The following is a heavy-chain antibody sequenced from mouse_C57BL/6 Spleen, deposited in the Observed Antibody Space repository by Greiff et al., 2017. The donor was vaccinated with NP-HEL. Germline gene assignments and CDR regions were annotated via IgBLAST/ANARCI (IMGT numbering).Heavy chain of an antibody. Sequence: EVQGVESGGGLVKPGGSLKLSCAASGFTFSSYAMSWVRQTPEKRLEWVATISDGGSYTYYPDNVKGRFTISRDNAKNNLYLQMSHLKSEDTAMYYCARPYYYGSSSTYWYFDVWGTGTTVTVSS. D-gene: IGHD1-1*01. J-gene: IGHJ1*03. CDR3: ARPYYYGSSSTYWYFDV. CDR2: ISDGGSYT. V-gene: IGHV5-4*01. CDR1: GFTFSSYA.